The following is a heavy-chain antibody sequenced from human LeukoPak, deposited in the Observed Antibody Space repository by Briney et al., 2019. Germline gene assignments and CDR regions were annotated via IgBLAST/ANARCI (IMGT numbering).Heavy chain of an antibody. CDR2: ISNGNT. D-gene: IGHD2-21*02. V-gene: IGHV3-23*01. CDR1: GFPFSRHA. Sequence: TGGSLRLSCAASGFPFSRHAMSWVPQPPGKGLEWVSAISNGNTYYADSVRGRFTISRDDSKNTVYLQMNSLRDEDTALYYCVREAGYCASVCLKSNWFDPWGQGTLVTVSS. J-gene: IGHJ5*02. CDR3: VREAGYCASVCLKSNWFDP.